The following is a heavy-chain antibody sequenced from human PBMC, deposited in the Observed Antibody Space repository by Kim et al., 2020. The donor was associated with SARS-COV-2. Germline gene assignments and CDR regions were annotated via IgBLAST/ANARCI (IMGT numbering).Heavy chain of an antibody. CDR2: ISRSSDFI. Sequence: GGSLRLSCATSGFTFSSYGMDWVRQAPGKGLEWVAYISRSSDFIYYADSVKGRFTISRDNAENSLRLQMNSLRVEDTAIYYCARDHNLRSAVLLTGTLGYWGQGTLVTVST. J-gene: IGHJ4*02. V-gene: IGHV3-48*01. D-gene: IGHD1-20*01. CDR3: ARDHNLRSAVLLTGTLGY. CDR1: GFTFSSYG.